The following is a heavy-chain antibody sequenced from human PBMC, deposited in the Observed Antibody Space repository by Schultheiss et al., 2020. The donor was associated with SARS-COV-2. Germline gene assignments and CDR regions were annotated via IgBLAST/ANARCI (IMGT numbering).Heavy chain of an antibody. CDR2: MNPNSGNT. CDR1: GYTFTGYY. J-gene: IGHJ5*02. Sequence: ASVKVSCKASGYTFTGYYMHWVRQATGQGLEWMGWMNPNSGNTGYAQKFQGGVTMTRNTSISTAYMELSSLRAEDKAVYYCAKDRTKRANNWSDPLGQGTLVTVSS. V-gene: IGHV1-8*02. CDR3: AKDRTKRANNWSDP.